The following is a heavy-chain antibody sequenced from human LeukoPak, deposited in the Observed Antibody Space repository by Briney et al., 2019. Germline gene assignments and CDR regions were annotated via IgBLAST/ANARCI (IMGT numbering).Heavy chain of an antibody. CDR3: ARDKWTTVTTH. CDR2: ISSSSSYI. D-gene: IGHD4-17*01. CDR1: GFTFSSYS. V-gene: IGHV3-21*01. J-gene: IGHJ4*02. Sequence: GGSLGFSCAASGFTFSSYSMNWVRKAPGKGLEWVSSISSSSSYIYYADSVKGRFTISRDNAKNSLYLQMNSLRAEDTAVYYCARDKWTTVTTHWGQGTLVTVSS.